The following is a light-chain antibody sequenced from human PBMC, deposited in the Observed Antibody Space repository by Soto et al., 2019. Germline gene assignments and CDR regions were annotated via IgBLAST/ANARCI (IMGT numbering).Light chain of an antibody. CDR1: SSDIGAYNY. Sequence: QSVLTQPASVSGSPGQSITISCTGTSSDIGAYNYVSWYQQHPGKAPKLMIYDVSNRPSGVSNRFSGSKSGNTASLAISGLQAEDEADYYCSSYTSSSIVVFGGGTKVPVL. J-gene: IGLJ2*01. CDR3: SSYTSSSIVV. V-gene: IGLV2-14*03. CDR2: DVS.